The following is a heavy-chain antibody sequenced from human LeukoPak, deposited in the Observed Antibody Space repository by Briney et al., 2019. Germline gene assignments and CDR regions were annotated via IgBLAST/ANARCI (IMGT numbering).Heavy chain of an antibody. J-gene: IGHJ4*02. D-gene: IGHD6-13*01. CDR2: IQNDGSDK. CDR1: GINFRSSG. CDR3: AKDGSSRGYFDY. V-gene: IGHV3-30*02. Sequence: GGSLRLSCAASGINFRSSGMHWVRQAPGKGLEWVTFIQNDGSDKSYAASVKGRFTISRDNSKNTVYLHMNSLRADDTALYYCAKDGSSRGYFDYWGQGTLVTVSS.